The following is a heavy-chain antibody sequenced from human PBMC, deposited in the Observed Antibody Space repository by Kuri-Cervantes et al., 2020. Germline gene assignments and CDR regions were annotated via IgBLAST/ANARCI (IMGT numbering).Heavy chain of an antibody. CDR3: ARDIVVVGPLLYYYYYGMDV. Sequence: GGSLRLSCAASGVTFDDYAMHWVRQAPGKGLEWVSGISWNSGSIGYADSVKGRFTISRDNAKNSLYLQMNSLRAEDTALYYCARDIVVVGPLLYYYYYGMDVWAKGPRSPSP. J-gene: IGHJ6*02. V-gene: IGHV3-9*01. CDR1: GVTFDDYA. D-gene: IGHD2-2*01. CDR2: ISWNSGSI.